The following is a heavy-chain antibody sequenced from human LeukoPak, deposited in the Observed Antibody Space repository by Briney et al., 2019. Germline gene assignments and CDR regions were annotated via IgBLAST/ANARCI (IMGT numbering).Heavy chain of an antibody. D-gene: IGHD6-13*01. V-gene: IGHV4-61*02. CDR2: IHTSGST. CDR1: GGSISSGSYY. Sequence: PSETLSLTCTVSGGSISSGSYYWNWIRQPAGKGLEWIGRIHTSGSTNYNPSLKSRVTISVDTSKNQFSLKLSSVTAADTAVYYCARPVLAAAAWAFDIWGQGTMVTVSS. J-gene: IGHJ3*02. CDR3: ARPVLAAAAWAFDI.